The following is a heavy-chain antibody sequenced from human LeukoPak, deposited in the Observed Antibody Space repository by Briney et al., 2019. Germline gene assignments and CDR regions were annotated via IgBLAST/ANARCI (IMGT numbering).Heavy chain of an antibody. J-gene: IGHJ3*02. D-gene: IGHD2-8*01. Sequence: SETLSLTCRVSGVSISSGSNYWGWIRQPPGKTLEWIGSIYSSGSTYYNSSLKSRVIILIDTAKNHFSLKLSSVTAADTAVYYCARRGLMVYARGWAFDIWGQGTMVTVSS. V-gene: IGHV4-39*07. CDR2: IYSSGST. CDR1: GVSISSGSNY. CDR3: ARRGLMVYARGWAFDI.